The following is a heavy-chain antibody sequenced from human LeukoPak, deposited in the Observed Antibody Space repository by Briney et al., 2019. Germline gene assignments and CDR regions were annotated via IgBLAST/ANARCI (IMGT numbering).Heavy chain of an antibody. J-gene: IGHJ5*02. CDR1: GYTFTGYY. V-gene: IGHV1-2*02. CDR2: INPNSGGT. CDR3: ARVSPITIFGAVNNWFDP. D-gene: IGHD3-3*01. Sequence: ASVKVSCKASGYTFTGYYMHWVRQAPGQGLEWMGWINPNSGGTNYAQKFQGRVTMTRDTSISTAYMELSRLRSDDTAVYYCARVSPITIFGAVNNWFDPWGQGTLVTVSS.